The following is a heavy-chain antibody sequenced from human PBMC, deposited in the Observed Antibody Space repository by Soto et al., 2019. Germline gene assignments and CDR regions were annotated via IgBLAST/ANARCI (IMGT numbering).Heavy chain of an antibody. CDR1: GGSISSSSYY. D-gene: IGHD2-8*01. J-gene: IGHJ4*02. Sequence: SETLSLTCTVSGGSISSSSYYWGWIRQPPGKGLEWIGSIYYSGSTYYNPSLKSRVTISVDTSKNQFSLKLSSVTAADTAVYYCASLRSGYCTNGVCFGFDYWGQGTLVTVSS. CDR3: ASLRSGYCTNGVCFGFDY. V-gene: IGHV4-39*01. CDR2: IYYSGST.